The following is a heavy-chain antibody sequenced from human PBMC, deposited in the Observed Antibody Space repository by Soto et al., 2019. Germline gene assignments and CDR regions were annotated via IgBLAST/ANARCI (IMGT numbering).Heavy chain of an antibody. D-gene: IGHD3-10*01. J-gene: IGHJ4*02. CDR2: ILEDGNNK. V-gene: IGHV3-30-3*01. CDR3: ARDDEGGSYCDLGY. Sequence: QVQLAESGGGVVQSGRSLRLSCAASGFTFSNYIMHWVRQAPGKRLGWGAVILEDGNNKYYADSVKGRFTSSRDNSKNTLYLQMNSLRTEDTAVYYCARDDEGGSYCDLGYWGQGTLVTVSS. CDR1: GFTFSNYI.